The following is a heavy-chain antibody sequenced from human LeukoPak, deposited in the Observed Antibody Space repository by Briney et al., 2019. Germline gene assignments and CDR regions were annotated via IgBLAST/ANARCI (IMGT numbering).Heavy chain of an antibody. CDR3: ARGAYNWNYVLTWFDP. CDR2: ISAYNGDT. Sequence: GASVKVSCKASGYTFTGYGISWVRQAPGQGLEWMGWISAYNGDTNYAQKLQGRVTMTTDTSTSTAYMELRSLRSDDTAVYYCARGAYNWNYVLTWFDPWGQGTLVTVPS. J-gene: IGHJ5*02. V-gene: IGHV1-18*01. CDR1: GYTFTGYG. D-gene: IGHD1-7*01.